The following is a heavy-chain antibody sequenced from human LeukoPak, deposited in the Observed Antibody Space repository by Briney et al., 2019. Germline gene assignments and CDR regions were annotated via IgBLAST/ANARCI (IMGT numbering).Heavy chain of an antibody. V-gene: IGHV3-21*01. CDR3: ARESRLRFWEWLRSANFYMDV. Sequence: GGSLRLSCAPSGFTLSSYSMNSVRQAPGKGLERVSSISRSSSYIYYADSVKGRFTISRDNAKKSLYLQMNSLRAEDTAVYYFARESRLRFWEWLRSANFYMDVWGKGTTVTVSS. CDR1: GFTLSSYS. CDR2: ISRSSSYI. J-gene: IGHJ6*03. D-gene: IGHD3-3*01.